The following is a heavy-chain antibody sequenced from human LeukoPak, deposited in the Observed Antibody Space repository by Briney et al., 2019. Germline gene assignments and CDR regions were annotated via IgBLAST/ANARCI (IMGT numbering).Heavy chain of an antibody. Sequence: ASVKVSCKASGGTFSSYAISWVRQAPGQGLEWMGGIIPIFGTANYAQKFQGRVTITTDESTSTAYMELSSLRSEDTAVYYCARDRAADGGLDYWGQGTLVTVSS. CDR1: GGTFSSYA. CDR3: ARDRAADGGLDY. J-gene: IGHJ4*02. V-gene: IGHV1-69*05. CDR2: IIPIFGTA. D-gene: IGHD6-13*01.